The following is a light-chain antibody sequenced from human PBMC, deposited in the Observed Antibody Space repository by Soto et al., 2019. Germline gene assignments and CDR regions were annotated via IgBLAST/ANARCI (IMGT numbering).Light chain of an antibody. CDR3: QHYGNSPPSVT. J-gene: IGKJ3*01. V-gene: IGKV3-20*01. Sequence: EIVLTQSPDTLSLSPGERATLSCRASQSVSSDYLVWYQQKFDQASRLLIYGASSRATGTPDRFSGSGSGTDFTLTISRLEPEDFAVYYCQHYGNSPPSVTFGPGTKVEIK. CDR1: QSVSSDY. CDR2: GAS.